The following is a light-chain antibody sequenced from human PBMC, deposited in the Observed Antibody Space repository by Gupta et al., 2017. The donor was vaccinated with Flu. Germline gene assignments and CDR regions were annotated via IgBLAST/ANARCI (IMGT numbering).Light chain of an antibody. CDR3: QQYGRSPWT. CDR2: GAS. V-gene: IGKV3-20*01. Sequence: SPGERATLSCRASQSVSSSYLAWYQQKPGQAPRLLIYGASSRATGITARFSGSGSGTDFTLTISRLEPEDFAVYYCQQYGRSPWTVGQGTK. CDR1: QSVSSSY. J-gene: IGKJ1*01.